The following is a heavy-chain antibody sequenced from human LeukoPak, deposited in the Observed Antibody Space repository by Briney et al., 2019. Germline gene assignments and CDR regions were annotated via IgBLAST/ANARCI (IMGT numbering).Heavy chain of an antibody. D-gene: IGHD3-22*01. Sequence: SETLSLTCTVSGGSISSGSYYWSWIRQPSGKGLEWIGRIYTSGSTNYNPSLKSRVSISVDTAKNQFSLKLSSVTAADTAVYYCARDSPDYYDSSGYYYTSYYYYYYMDVWGKGTTVTISS. V-gene: IGHV4-61*02. CDR2: IYTSGST. CDR1: GGSISSGSYY. J-gene: IGHJ6*03. CDR3: ARDSPDYYDSSGYYYTSYYYYYYMDV.